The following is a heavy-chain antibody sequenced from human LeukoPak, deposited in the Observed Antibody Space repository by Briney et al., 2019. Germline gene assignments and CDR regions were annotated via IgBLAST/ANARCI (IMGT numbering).Heavy chain of an antibody. D-gene: IGHD6-6*01. V-gene: IGHV5-51*01. CDR3: ARQNTRSSSLYYYYGMDV. Sequence: GESLKISCKGSGYSFTSYWIGWVRQMPGKGLEWMGFIYPGDSDTRYSPSFQGQVTISADKSISTAYLQWSSLKASDTAMYYCARQNTRSSSLYYYYGMDVWGQGTTVTVSS. CDR2: IYPGDSDT. CDR1: GYSFTSYW. J-gene: IGHJ6*02.